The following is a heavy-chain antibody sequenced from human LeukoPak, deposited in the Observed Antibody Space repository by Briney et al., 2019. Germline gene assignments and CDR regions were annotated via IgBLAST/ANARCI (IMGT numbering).Heavy chain of an antibody. Sequence: GASVKVSCKASGGTFSSYAISWVRQAPGQGLEWMGRIIPILGIANYAQKFQGRVTITADKSTSTAYMELSSLRSEDTAVYYCAREPIENVLLWFGAIDYWGQGTLVTVSS. CDR2: IIPILGIA. J-gene: IGHJ4*02. CDR3: AREPIENVLLWFGAIDY. D-gene: IGHD3-10*01. V-gene: IGHV1-69*04. CDR1: GGTFSSYA.